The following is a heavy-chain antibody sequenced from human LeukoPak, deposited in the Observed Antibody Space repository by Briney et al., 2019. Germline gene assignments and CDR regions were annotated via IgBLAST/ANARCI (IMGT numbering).Heavy chain of an antibody. D-gene: IGHD6-19*01. CDR2: IYPGDSDT. CDR1: GYTFSTYW. Sequence: GESLKISCKASGYTFSTYWIVWVRQMPGKGLEWMGIIYPGDSDTRYSPSFQGQVTISADKSISTAYVQWSSLKTSDTAMYYCARDRRAIAVAGHFDYWGQGTLVTVSS. CDR3: ARDRRAIAVAGHFDY. V-gene: IGHV5-51*01. J-gene: IGHJ4*02.